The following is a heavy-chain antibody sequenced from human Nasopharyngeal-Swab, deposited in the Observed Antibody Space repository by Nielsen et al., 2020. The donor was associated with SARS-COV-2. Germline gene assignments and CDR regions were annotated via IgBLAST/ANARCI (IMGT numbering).Heavy chain of an antibody. CDR2: INHSGST. CDR3: ARSIAAAGNFPRIRVFPDV. V-gene: IGHV4-34*01. Sequence: WIRRPPGKGLEWIGEINHSGSTNYNPSLKSRVTISVDTSKNQFSLKLSSVTAADTAVYYCARSIAAAGNFPRIRVFPDVWGKGTTVTVSS. J-gene: IGHJ6*04. D-gene: IGHD6-13*01.